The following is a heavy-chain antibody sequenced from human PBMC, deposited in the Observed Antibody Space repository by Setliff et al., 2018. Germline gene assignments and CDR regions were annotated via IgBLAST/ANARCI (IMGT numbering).Heavy chain of an antibody. V-gene: IGHV3-11*04. CDR3: ARDRWPLERYFDY. D-gene: IGHD1-1*01. CDR1: GFTFSDYY. CDR2: ISSSGSTI. J-gene: IGHJ4*02. Sequence: GGSLRLSCAASGFTFSDYYMSWIRQAPGKGLEWVSYISSSGSTIYYADSVKGRFTISRDNAKNSLYLQMNSLRAEETAVYYCARDRWPLERYFDYWGQGTLVTVSS.